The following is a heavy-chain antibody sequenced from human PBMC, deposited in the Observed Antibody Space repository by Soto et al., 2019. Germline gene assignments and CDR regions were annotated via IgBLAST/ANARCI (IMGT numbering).Heavy chain of an antibody. Sequence: GGSLRLSCAASGFTFSSYWMHWVRQAPGKGLMWVSRISNDGSSTTYADSVKGRFTISRDNARNTLYLQMNSLRVDDTAVYFCVRDQDSRGYSVFNLWGQGAQVTVSS. V-gene: IGHV3-74*01. CDR3: VRDQDSRGYSVFNL. CDR1: GFTFSSYW. CDR2: ISNDGSST. D-gene: IGHD3-22*01. J-gene: IGHJ5*02.